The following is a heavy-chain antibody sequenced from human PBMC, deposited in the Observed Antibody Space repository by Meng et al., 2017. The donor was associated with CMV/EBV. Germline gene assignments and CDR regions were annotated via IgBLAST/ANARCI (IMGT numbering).Heavy chain of an antibody. Sequence: GSLRLSCTVSGGSISSYYWSWIRQLPGKGLEWIGYIYYSGSTNYNPSLKSRVTISVDTSKNQFSLKLSSVTAADTAVYYCARGRGQWLPHYFDYWGQGTLVTVSS. V-gene: IGHV4-59*01. J-gene: IGHJ4*02. CDR1: GGSISSYY. CDR2: IYYSGST. CDR3: ARGRGQWLPHYFDY. D-gene: IGHD6-19*01.